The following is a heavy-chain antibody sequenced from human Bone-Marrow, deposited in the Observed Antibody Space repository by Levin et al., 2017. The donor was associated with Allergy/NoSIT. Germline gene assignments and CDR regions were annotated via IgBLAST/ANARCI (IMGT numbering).Heavy chain of an antibody. Sequence: GGSLRLSCAASGFTFSSYWMNWVRQAPGKGLEWVANIKQDGSEKYYVDSVKGRFTISSDNAKNSLYLQMNSLRAEDTAVYYCARDQSSPEGNFDYWGQGTLVTVSS. V-gene: IGHV3-7*01. CDR1: GFTFSSYW. J-gene: IGHJ4*02. D-gene: IGHD1-14*01. CDR2: IKQDGSEK. CDR3: ARDQSSPEGNFDY.